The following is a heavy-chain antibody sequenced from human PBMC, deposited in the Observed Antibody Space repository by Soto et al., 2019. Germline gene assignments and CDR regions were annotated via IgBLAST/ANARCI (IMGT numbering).Heavy chain of an antibody. Sequence: SETLSLTCTVSGGSISSSSYYWGWIRQPPGKGLEWIGSIYYSGSTYYNPSLKSRVTISVDTSKNQFSLKLSSVTAADTAVYYCARALYSSSWYYAFDIWGQGTMVT. CDR1: GGSISSSSYY. D-gene: IGHD6-13*01. CDR3: ARALYSSSWYYAFDI. J-gene: IGHJ3*02. V-gene: IGHV4-39*01. CDR2: IYYSGST.